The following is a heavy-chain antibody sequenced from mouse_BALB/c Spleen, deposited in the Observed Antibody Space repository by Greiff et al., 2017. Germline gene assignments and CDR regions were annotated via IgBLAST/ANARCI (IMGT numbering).Heavy chain of an antibody. J-gene: IGHJ2*01. CDR3: ARSTMITSYYFDY. CDR1: GYAFTNYL. D-gene: IGHD2-4*01. CDR2: INPGSGGT. V-gene: IGHV1-54*01. Sequence: QVQLQQSGAELVRPGTSVKVSCKASGYAFTNYLIEWVNQRPGQGLEWIGVINPGSGGTNYNEKFKGKATLTADKSSSTAYMQLSSLTSDDSAVYFCARSTMITSYYFDYWGQGTTLTVSS.